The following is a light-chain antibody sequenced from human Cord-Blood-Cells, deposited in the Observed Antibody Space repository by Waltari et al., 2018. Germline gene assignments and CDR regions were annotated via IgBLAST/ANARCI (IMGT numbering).Light chain of an antibody. CDR3: QSYDSSLSPWV. CDR1: SSTLRATSS. CDR2: GNS. V-gene: IGLV1-40*01. J-gene: IGLJ3*02. Sequence: QPVLTQPPSVSGAPAPRVTISSTGRSSTLRATSSVHRYQQLPGTAPKLLIYGNSNRPSGVPDRFSGSKSGTSASLAITGLQAEDEADYYCQSYDSSLSPWVFGGGTKLTVL.